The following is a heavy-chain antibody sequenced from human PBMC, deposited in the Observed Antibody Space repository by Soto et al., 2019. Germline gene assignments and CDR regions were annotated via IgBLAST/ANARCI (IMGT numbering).Heavy chain of an antibody. Sequence: SETLSLTCAVYGGSFSGYYWSWIRQPPGKGLEWIGEINHSGSTNYNPSLKSRVTISVDTSKNQFSLKLSSVTAADTAVYYCARADDFQDYYYYGMDVWGQGPTITV. CDR3: ARADDFQDYYYYGMDV. V-gene: IGHV4-34*01. CDR2: INHSGST. D-gene: IGHD3-16*01. J-gene: IGHJ6*02. CDR1: GGSFSGYY.